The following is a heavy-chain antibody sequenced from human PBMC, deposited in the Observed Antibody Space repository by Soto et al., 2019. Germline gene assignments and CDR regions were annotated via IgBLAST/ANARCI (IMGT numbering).Heavy chain of an antibody. Sequence: SLRLSCAASGFTFSSYAMHWVRQAPGKGLEWVAVISYDGSNKYYADSVKGRFTISRDNSKNTLYLQMNSLRAEDTAVYYCARGPGRDGYTGAFDIWGQGTMVTVSS. J-gene: IGHJ3*02. CDR1: GFTFSSYA. CDR2: ISYDGSNK. D-gene: IGHD5-12*01. CDR3: ARGPGRDGYTGAFDI. V-gene: IGHV3-30-3*01.